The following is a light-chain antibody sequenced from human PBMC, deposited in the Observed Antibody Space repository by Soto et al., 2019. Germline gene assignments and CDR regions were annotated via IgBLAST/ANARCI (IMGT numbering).Light chain of an antibody. CDR3: ISYEGSNNYV. Sequence: LTQPPSASGSPGQSVTISCTGTSSDVGGYSSVAWFQHHPGKAPKLMIYEVSKRPSGVPDRFSGSKSGNTASLTVSGLQAEDEADYYRISYEGSNNYVFGTGTKVTVL. CDR1: SSDVGGYSS. V-gene: IGLV2-8*01. J-gene: IGLJ1*01. CDR2: EVS.